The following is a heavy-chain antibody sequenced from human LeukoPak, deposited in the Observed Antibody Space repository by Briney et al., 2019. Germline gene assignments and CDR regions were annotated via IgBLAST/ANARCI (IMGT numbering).Heavy chain of an antibody. J-gene: IGHJ5*02. CDR1: GYTFTDYY. CDR3: AREYNWNSNWFDP. D-gene: IGHD1-7*01. Sequence: ASVKVSCKASGYTFTDYYMHWVRQAPGQGLEWMGWINPNSGGTNYAQKFQGRVTMTRDTSISTAYMELSRLRSDDTAVYYCAREYNWNSNWFDPWGQGTLVTVSS. CDR2: INPNSGGT. V-gene: IGHV1-2*02.